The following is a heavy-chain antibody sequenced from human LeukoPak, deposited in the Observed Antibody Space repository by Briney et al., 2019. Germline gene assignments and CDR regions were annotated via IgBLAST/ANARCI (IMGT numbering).Heavy chain of an antibody. J-gene: IGHJ6*03. CDR1: GYSISSGYY. CDR2: IYHSGNT. V-gene: IGHV4-38-2*02. CDR3: ARGRVSSSSWSSTYYYYFYMDV. Sequence: SETLSLTCSVSGYSISSGYYWGWIRQPPGKGLEWIGSIYHSGNTLYNPSLNSRVTISRDTSKNHFSLELSSVTAADTAVYFCARGRVSSSSWSSTYYYYFYMDVWGKGTTVTVSS. D-gene: IGHD6-13*01.